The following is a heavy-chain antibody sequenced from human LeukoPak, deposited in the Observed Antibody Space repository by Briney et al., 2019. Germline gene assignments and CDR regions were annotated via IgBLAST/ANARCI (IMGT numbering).Heavy chain of an antibody. CDR1: CGSISSYY. CDR3: ARDDSFLGGAFGI. CDR2: IYYSGST. J-gene: IGHJ3*02. V-gene: IGHV4-59*01. Sequence: SETLSLTCTVSCGSISSYYWSWIRQPPGKGLEWIGYIYYSGSTNYNPSLQSRVTISVDTSKNQFSLKLSSVTAADTAVYYCARDDSFLGGAFGIWGQGTMVTVSS. D-gene: IGHD4-23*01.